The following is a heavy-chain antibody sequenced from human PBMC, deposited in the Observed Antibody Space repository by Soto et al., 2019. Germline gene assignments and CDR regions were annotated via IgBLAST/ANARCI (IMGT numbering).Heavy chain of an antibody. D-gene: IGHD3-10*01. V-gene: IGHV1-18*01. Sequence: QVHLVQSGPEVKKPGASMKVSCKASGYSFSSYGITWVRQAPGQGLEWMGWINPSTNETNYAQRFQGRVTVTTDTSTTTAYIELRNLKYDDTPVYYCARDWFPRFDPWGPGTLVTVSS. CDR2: INPSTNET. J-gene: IGHJ5*02. CDR1: GYSFSSYG. CDR3: ARDWFPRFDP.